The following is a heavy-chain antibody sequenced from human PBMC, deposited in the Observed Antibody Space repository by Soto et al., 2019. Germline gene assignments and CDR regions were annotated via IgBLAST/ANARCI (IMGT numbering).Heavy chain of an antibody. V-gene: IGHV1-18*01. D-gene: IGHD6-13*01. CDR2: INALNGNT. Sequence: QIHLVQSGAEVKKPGASVKVSCKASGYTFSSNGISGVRQAPGQGLEWMGWINALNGNTNYAQRFHGRVTMTTDTSTSTGYMELRSLRSDDTAVYYCARFITATGSLDYWGQGTLVTVSS. CDR1: GYTFSSNG. CDR3: ARFITATGSLDY. J-gene: IGHJ4*02.